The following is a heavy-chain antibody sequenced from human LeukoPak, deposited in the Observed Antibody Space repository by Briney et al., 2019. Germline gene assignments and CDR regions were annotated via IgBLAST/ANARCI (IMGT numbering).Heavy chain of an antibody. CDR3: ARGVVKRYYDFWSGYLDY. V-gene: IGHV4-4*02. D-gene: IGHD3-3*01. J-gene: IGHJ4*02. Sequence: SETLSLTCAVSGDSISSSNWWNWVRQPPGKGLEWVGEIYHSGSTNYNPSLKSRVTISVDTSKNQFSLKLSSVTAADTAVYYCARGVVKRYYDFWSGYLDYWGQGTLVTVSS. CDR1: GDSISSSNW. CDR2: IYHSGST.